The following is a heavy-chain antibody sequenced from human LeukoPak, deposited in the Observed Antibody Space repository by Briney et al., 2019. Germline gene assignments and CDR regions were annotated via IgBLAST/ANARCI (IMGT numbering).Heavy chain of an antibody. CDR1: GFTFSSYS. J-gene: IGHJ6*02. D-gene: IGHD3-22*01. CDR2: ISSSSSYI. CDR3: ARAPVVVVTDAYYYGMDV. Sequence: GGSLRLSCAASGFTFSSYSMNWVRQAPGKGLEWVSSISSSSSYIYYADSVKGRFTISRDNSKNTLYLQMNSLRAEDTAVYYCARAPVVVVTDAYYYGMDVWGQGTTVTVSS. V-gene: IGHV3-21*01.